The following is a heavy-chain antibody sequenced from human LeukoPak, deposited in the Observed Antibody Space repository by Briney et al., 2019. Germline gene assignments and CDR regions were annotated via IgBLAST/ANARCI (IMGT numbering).Heavy chain of an antibody. Sequence: ASVKVSCKASGYTFTSYDINWVRQDTGQGLEWMGWMNPNSGNTGYAQKFQGRVTMTRNTSISTAYMEPSSLRSEDTAVYYCAREGPGTIFGVVDPWGQGTLVTVSS. CDR2: MNPNSGNT. J-gene: IGHJ5*02. V-gene: IGHV1-8*01. CDR1: GYTFTSYD. CDR3: AREGPGTIFGVVDP. D-gene: IGHD3-3*01.